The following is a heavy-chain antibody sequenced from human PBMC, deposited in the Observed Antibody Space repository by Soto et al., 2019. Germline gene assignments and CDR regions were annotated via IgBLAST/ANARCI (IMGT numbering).Heavy chain of an antibody. CDR1: GFSLTTRGMT. CDR2: ST. V-gene: IGHV2-5*01. Sequence: QITLKESGPTLVQPTQTLTLTCTVSGFSLTTRGMTLGWIRQPPGRAPEWLALSTQYSPSLQSRLTFTKDTSKNQVVLTMTNMDPVDTATYYCTLRHDSSRGPIYWGQGIMVTVS. J-gene: IGHJ4*02. D-gene: IGHD3-3*01. CDR3: TLRHDSSRGPIY.